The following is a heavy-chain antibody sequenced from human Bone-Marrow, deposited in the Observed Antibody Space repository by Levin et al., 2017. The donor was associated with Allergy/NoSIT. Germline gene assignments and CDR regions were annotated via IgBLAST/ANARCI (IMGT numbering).Heavy chain of an antibody. CDR2: INVKSGAT. Sequence: GESLKISCEASGYTFTDNYIQWVRQAPGQGLEWVGWINVKSGATDSAQRFQSRVTMTADTSINTAYIDVTSLRSDDTAVYYCARQGYNYGLDHWGQGTLVTVS. J-gene: IGHJ4*02. CDR1: GYTFTDNY. V-gene: IGHV1-2*02. D-gene: IGHD5-18*01. CDR3: ARQGYNYGLDH.